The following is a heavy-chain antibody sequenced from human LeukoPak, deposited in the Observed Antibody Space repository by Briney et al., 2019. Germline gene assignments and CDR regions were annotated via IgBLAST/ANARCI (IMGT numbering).Heavy chain of an antibody. V-gene: IGHV1-2*02. CDR2: IYPNSGGT. CDR1: GYTFTDYY. Sequence: ASVNVSCKASGYTFTDYYMHGVRQAPGQGGEWMGWIYPNSGGTNYAQKFQGRVTMTRDTSISTAYMELSRLRSDDTAVYYCANLRYFAWSYDAFDIWGQGTMVTVSS. J-gene: IGHJ3*02. CDR3: ANLRYFAWSYDAFDI. D-gene: IGHD3-9*01.